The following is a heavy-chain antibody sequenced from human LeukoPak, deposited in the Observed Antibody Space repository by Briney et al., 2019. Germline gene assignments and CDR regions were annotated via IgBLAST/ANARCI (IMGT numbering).Heavy chain of an antibody. V-gene: IGHV3-11*04. J-gene: IGHJ3*02. CDR3: ARASSAPWAFDI. Sequence: GGSLRLSCAASGFTFSDYYMRWIRQAPGKGLEWVSYISSSGSTIYYADSVKGRFTISRDNAKNSLYLQMNSLRAEDTAVYYCARASSAPWAFDIWGQGTMVTVSS. CDR1: GFTFSDYY. CDR2: ISSSGSTI.